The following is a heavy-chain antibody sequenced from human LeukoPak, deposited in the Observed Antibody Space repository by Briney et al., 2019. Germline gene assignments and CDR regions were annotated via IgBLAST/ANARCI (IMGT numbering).Heavy chain of an antibody. J-gene: IGHJ6*02. CDR1: GFTFSSYA. V-gene: IGHV3-23*01. D-gene: IGHD6-6*01. Sequence: GGSLRLSCAASGFTFSSYAMSWVRQAPGKGLEWVSAISGSGGSTYYADSVKGRFTISRDNSKNTLYLQMNSLRAEDTAVYYCARLRPLEQVGDYYYHSMDVWGQGTTVTVSS. CDR3: ARLRPLEQVGDYYYHSMDV. CDR2: ISGSGGST.